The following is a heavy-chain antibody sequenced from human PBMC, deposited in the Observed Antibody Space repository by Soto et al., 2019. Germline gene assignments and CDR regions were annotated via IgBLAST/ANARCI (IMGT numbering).Heavy chain of an antibody. CDR3: TRATDWG. CDR1: GFTFSDHY. CDR2: SRNKTKSYTT. D-gene: IGHD1-1*01. J-gene: IGHJ4*02. Sequence: EVQLVESGGGLVQPGGSLRLSCAVSGFTFSDHYMDWVRQAPGKGLEWVGRSRNKTKSYTTDYAASVKGRFTISRDGSKNSLYLQMNSLKTEDTDVYYCTRATDWGWGQGTLVTVSS. V-gene: IGHV3-72*01.